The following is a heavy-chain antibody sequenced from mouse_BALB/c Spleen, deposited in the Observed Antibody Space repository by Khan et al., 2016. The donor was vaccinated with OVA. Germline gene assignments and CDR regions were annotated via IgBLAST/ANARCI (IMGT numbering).Heavy chain of an antibody. Sequence: EVELVESGGGLVKPGGSLKLSCAASGFSFSDYYMYWIRQTPEKRLECVATISDGGGSTYYPDSVKGRFTISRDNAKNNLYLQMSSLKSEDTAIYYCARAGYGGFAYWGQGTLVTVSA. J-gene: IGHJ3*01. CDR3: ARAGYGGFAY. D-gene: IGHD1-1*02. CDR2: ISDGGGST. V-gene: IGHV5-4*02. CDR1: GFSFSDYY.